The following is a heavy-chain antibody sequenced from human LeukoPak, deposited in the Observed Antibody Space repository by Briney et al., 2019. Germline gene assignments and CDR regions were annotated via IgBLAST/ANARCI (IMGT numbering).Heavy chain of an antibody. D-gene: IGHD6-19*01. CDR2: IKQDGSEK. V-gene: IGHV3-7*01. Sequence: GGSLRLSCAASGFTFSSFWMSWVRRAPGKGLEWVANIKQDGSEKNYVDSVKGRFTISGDNAKNSLYLQMNSVRAEDTAVYYCAGGSGWIFDSWGQGTLVTVSS. CDR1: GFTFSSFW. CDR3: AGGSGWIFDS. J-gene: IGHJ4*02.